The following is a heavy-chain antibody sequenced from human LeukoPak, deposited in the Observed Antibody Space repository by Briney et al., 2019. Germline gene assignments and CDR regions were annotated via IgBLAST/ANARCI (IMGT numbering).Heavy chain of an antibody. D-gene: IGHD2-15*01. V-gene: IGHV4-4*07. CDR3: ARGRYCSADICSGGDAFDI. CDR2: IYTRGST. CDR1: GGSINHYY. J-gene: IGHJ3*02. Sequence: SETLSLSCTVSGGSINHYYWSWIRQPAGKGLEWIGRIYTRGSTNYNPSLESRVTMSVDTSKNQFSLKLSSVTAADTAVYYCARGRYCSADICSGGDAFDIWGQGTMVSVSS.